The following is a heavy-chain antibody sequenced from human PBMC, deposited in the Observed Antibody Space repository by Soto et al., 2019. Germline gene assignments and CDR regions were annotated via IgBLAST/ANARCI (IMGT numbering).Heavy chain of an antibody. V-gene: IGHV3-23*01. CDR1: GFSFSTYA. CDR3: AAAGFGPRGYFDY. Sequence: EVQLLESGGGLVQPGGSLRLSCAASGFSFSTYAMSWVRQAPGKGLEWVSGISASGTSTYSADSVKGRFTISRDISKNTLYLQMNTLRAEDTALYYCAAAGFGPRGYFDYWGQGTLVTVSS. D-gene: IGHD6-13*01. J-gene: IGHJ4*02. CDR2: ISASGTST.